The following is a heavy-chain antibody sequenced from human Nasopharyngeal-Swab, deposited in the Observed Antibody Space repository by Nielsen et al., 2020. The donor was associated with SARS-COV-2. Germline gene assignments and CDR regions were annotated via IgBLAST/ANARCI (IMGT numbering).Heavy chain of an antibody. CDR2: IYTSGST. CDR3: ATDSSAAGSYGMDV. Sequence: SETLSLTCTVSGGSISSGSYYWSWIRQPAGKGLEWIGRIYTSGSTNYSPSLKSRVTISVDTSKNQFSLKLSSVTAADTAVYYCATDSSAAGSYGMDVWGQGTTVTVSS. V-gene: IGHV4-61*02. CDR1: GGSISSGSYY. D-gene: IGHD6-13*01. J-gene: IGHJ6*02.